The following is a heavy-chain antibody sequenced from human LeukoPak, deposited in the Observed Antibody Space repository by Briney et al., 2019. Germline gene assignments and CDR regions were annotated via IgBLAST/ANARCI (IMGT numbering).Heavy chain of an antibody. J-gene: IGHJ4*02. Sequence: PSETLSLTCAVYGGSFSGYYWSWIRQPPGKGLAWIGEINHSGSTNYNPSLKSRVTISVDTSKNQFSLKLSSVTAADTAVYYCARGRGVYSSSWYYFDYWGQGTLVTVSS. CDR2: INHSGST. D-gene: IGHD6-13*01. V-gene: IGHV4-34*01. CDR1: GGSFSGYY. CDR3: ARGRGVYSSSWYYFDY.